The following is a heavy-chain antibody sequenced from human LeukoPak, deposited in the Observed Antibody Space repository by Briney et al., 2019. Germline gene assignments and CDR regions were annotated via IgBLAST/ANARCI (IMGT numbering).Heavy chain of an antibody. D-gene: IGHD3-3*01. V-gene: IGHV4-39*07. CDR2: IYYSGST. J-gene: IGHJ6*03. CDR1: GGSISSSSYY. Sequence: PSETLSLTCTVSGGSISSSSYYWGWICQPPGKGLEWIGSIYYSGSTYYNPSLKSRVTISVDTSKNQFSLKLSSVTAADTAVYYCARPRFLEWFPYYMDVWGKGTTVTVSS. CDR3: ARPRFLEWFPYYMDV.